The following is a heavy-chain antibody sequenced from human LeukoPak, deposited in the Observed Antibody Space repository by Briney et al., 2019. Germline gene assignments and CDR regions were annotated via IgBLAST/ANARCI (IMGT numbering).Heavy chain of an antibody. J-gene: IGHJ3*02. V-gene: IGHV1-24*01. CDR2: FDPEDRET. Sequence: ASVKVSCKVSGYTLTELSMHWVRQAPGKGLEWMGGFDPEDRETIYAQKFQGRVTMTEDTSTDTAYMELSSLRSEDTAVYYCARDSSAATGTAFDIWGQGTMVTVSS. CDR1: GYTLTELS. CDR3: ARDSSAATGTAFDI. D-gene: IGHD6-25*01.